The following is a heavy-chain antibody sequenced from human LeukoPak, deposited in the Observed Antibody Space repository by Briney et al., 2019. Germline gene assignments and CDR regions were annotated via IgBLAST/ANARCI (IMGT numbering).Heavy chain of an antibody. J-gene: IGHJ2*01. V-gene: IGHV1-2*02. CDR2: INPNSGGT. CDR1: GGTFSSYA. Sequence: ASVKVSCKASGGTFSSYAISWVRQAPGQGLEWMGWINPNSGGTNYAQKFQGRVTMTRDTSISTAYMELSRLRSDDTAVYHCRIGDHGGNINWYLDLWRRGNVVSVSS. CDR3: RIGDHGGNINWYLDL. D-gene: IGHD1-26*01.